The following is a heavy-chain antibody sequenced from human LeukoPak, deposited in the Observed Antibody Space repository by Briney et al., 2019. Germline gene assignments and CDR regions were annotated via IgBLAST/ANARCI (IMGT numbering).Heavy chain of an antibody. CDR1: GGPISTNY. D-gene: IGHD5-12*01. Sequence: PSETLSLTCTVSGGPISTNYWNWIRQPAGKGLEWIGRIYVTGTTYYNPSLKSRLTMSVDASRNQFFLNLSSVTAADTAAYYCARGGPDLAREYFQYWGQGTLVTVS. CDR2: IYVTGTT. V-gene: IGHV4-4*07. J-gene: IGHJ1*01. CDR3: ARGGPDLAREYFQY.